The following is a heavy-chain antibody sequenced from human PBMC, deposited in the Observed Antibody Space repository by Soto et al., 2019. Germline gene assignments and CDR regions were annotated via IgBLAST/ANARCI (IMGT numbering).Heavy chain of an antibody. CDR2: IYWDDGK. CDR3: AELTVPLNFDY. D-gene: IGHD4-17*01. Sequence: SGPTLVNPTQTLTLTCTFSGFSLSTNEVGVGWIRQPPGKALEWLALIYWDDGKRYSPSLKSRLTITKDTSKNQVVLTMTKMESLDTATYYCAELTVPLNFDYWGQGTLVTVSS. CDR1: GFSLSTNEVG. J-gene: IGHJ4*02. V-gene: IGHV2-5*02.